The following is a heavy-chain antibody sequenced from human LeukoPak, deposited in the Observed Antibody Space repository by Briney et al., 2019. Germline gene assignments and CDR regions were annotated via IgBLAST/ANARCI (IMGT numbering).Heavy chain of an antibody. D-gene: IGHD4-23*01. J-gene: IGHJ5*02. CDR1: GGTFSSYA. V-gene: IGHV1-69*04. CDR3: ARGVDGGNSDWFDP. CDR2: IIPILGIA. Sequence: GASVTVSCKASGGTFSSYAISWVRQAPGQGLEWMGRIIPILGIANYAQKFQGRVTITADKSTSTAYMELSSPRSEDTAVYYCARGVDGGNSDWFDPWGQGTLVTVSS.